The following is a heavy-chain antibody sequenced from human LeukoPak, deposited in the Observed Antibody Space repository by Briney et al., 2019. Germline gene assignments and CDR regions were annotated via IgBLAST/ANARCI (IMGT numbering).Heavy chain of an antibody. D-gene: IGHD3-22*01. CDR1: GYSFTSYW. J-gene: IGHJ6*02. CDR2: IYPGDSDT. Sequence: GESLKISCKGSGYSFTSYWIGWVRQMPGKGLEWMGSIYPGDSDTRYSPSFQGQVTISADKSISTAYLQWSSLKASDTAMYYCARVEQYYYDSPYGMDVWGQGTTVTVSS. CDR3: ARVEQYYYDSPYGMDV. V-gene: IGHV5-51*01.